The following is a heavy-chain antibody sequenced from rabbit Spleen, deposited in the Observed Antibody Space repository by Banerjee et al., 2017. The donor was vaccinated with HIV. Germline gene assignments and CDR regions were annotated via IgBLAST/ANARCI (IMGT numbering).Heavy chain of an antibody. J-gene: IGHJ4*01. Sequence: QEQLVESGGGLVQPGGSLKLSCKASGFDFSSYGVSWVRQAPGKGLEWIGYFDPVFGSTYYASWVNGQFSISRENTQNTVYLQVNSLTAADTATYFCVRDQAGYAGFGPFYFNLWGQGTLVTVS. CDR3: VRDQAGYAGFGPFYFNL. CDR2: FDPVFGST. V-gene: IGHV1S47*01. CDR1: GFDFSSYG. D-gene: IGHD4-2*01.